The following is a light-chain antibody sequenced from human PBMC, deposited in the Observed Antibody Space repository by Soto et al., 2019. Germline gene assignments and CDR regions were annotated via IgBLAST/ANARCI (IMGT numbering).Light chain of an antibody. V-gene: IGLV2-11*01. CDR2: DVN. J-gene: IGLJ1*01. CDR3: CSYAGSYSSDYV. CDR1: SSDVGAYNY. Sequence: QSALTQPRSVSGSPGQSVTISCTGTSSDVGAYNYVSWYQQHPGKTPKLMIYDVNKRPSGVPDRFSGSKSGNTASLTISGLQAEDEDDYYCCSYAGSYSSDYVFGTGTKVTVL.